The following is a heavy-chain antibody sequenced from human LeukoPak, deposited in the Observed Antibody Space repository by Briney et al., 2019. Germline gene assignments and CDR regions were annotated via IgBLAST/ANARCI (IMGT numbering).Heavy chain of an antibody. V-gene: IGHV1-8*01. CDR1: GYTFTSYD. CDR3: AIRTPVDIVATLGERVKKGLDY. D-gene: IGHD5-12*01. J-gene: IGHJ4*02. Sequence: ASVKVSCKASGYTFTSYDINWLRQATGQGLEWMGWMNPNSGNTGYEQKFQGRVTMTRNTSMSTVYMELSSLRSEDTAVYYCAIRTPVDIVATLGERVKKGLDYWGQGTLVTVSS. CDR2: MNPNSGNT.